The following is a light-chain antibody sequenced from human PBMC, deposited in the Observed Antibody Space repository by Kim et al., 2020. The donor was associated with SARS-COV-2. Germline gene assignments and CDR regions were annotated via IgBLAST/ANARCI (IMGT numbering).Light chain of an antibody. CDR2: ASS. CDR1: QSISSH. CDR3: QQSDSMPYT. V-gene: IGKV1-39*01. J-gene: IGKJ2*01. Sequence: DIQMTQSPFSLSASVGDRVTITCRASQSISSHLNWYQHKPGKAPKVLIYASSSLQSGVPSRFSGSGSETDFTLTISSLQPEDFATYYCQQSDSMPYTFGQGTKLEI.